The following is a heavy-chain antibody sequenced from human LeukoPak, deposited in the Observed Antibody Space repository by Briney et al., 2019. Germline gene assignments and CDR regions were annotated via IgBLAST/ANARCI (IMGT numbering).Heavy chain of an antibody. Sequence: GGSLRLSCAASGFTFSSYAMSWVRQAPGKGLEWVSAISGSGGSTYYADSVKGRFTISRDNSKNTLCLQMNSLRAEDTAVYYCAKGGGEGYYDSSGYYSPADYWGQGTLVTVSS. CDR2: ISGSGGST. V-gene: IGHV3-23*01. CDR1: GFTFSSYA. D-gene: IGHD3-22*01. J-gene: IGHJ4*02. CDR3: AKGGGEGYYDSSGYYSPADY.